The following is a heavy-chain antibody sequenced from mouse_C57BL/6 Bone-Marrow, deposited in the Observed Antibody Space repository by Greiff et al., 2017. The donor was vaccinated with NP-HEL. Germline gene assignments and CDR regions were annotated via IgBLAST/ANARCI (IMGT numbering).Heavy chain of an antibody. J-gene: IGHJ2*01. Sequence: VQLQQSGAELVRPGASVKLSCKASGYTFTDYYINWLKQRPGQGLEWIARIYPGSGNTYYNEKFKGKATLTAEKSSSTAYMQLSSLTSEDSAVYFCASQLFITTVVAKGYWGQGTTLTVSS. CDR3: ASQLFITTVVAKGY. CDR1: GYTFTDYY. D-gene: IGHD1-1*01. CDR2: IYPGSGNT. V-gene: IGHV1-76*01.